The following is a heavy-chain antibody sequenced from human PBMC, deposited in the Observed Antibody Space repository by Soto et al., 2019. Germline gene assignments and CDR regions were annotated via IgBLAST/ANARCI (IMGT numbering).Heavy chain of an antibody. D-gene: IGHD2-21*01. CDR3: AKGRPGVAAAPDY. J-gene: IGHJ4*02. CDR1: VFTFSDFA. CDR2: ASGSGSGT. Sequence: GPLRLSCAASVFTFSDFAMAWVREGPGKGLEWVSSASGSGSGTYYADSVKGRFTISRDNSKNTLFLHMTNLRAGDTALYFCAKGRPGVAAAPDYWGQGTLVTVSS. V-gene: IGHV3-23*01.